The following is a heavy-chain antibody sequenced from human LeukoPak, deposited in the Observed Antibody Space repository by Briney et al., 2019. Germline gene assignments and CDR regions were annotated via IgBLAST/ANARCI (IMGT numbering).Heavy chain of an antibody. CDR1: GFTFTSSA. CDR3: AADQEYYYMDV. J-gene: IGHJ6*03. V-gene: IGHV1-58*01. CDR2: IVVGSGNT. Sequence: GTSVKVSCKASGFTFTSSAVQWVRQARGQRLEWIGWIVVGSGNTNYAQKFQERVTITRDMSTSTAYMELSSLRSEDTAVYYCAADQEYYYMDVWGKGTTVTVSS.